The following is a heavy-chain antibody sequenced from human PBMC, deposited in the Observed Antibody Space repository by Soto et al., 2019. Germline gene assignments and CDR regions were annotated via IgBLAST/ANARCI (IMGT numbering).Heavy chain of an antibody. D-gene: IGHD6-19*01. J-gene: IGHJ6*02. CDR3: ARLGIAVEDYYYYGMDV. CDR2: IDPSDSYT. Sequence: PRGSLKISCKGSGYSFTSYWISWVRQMPGKGLEWMGRIDPSDSYTNYSPSFQGHVTISADKSISTAYLQWSSLKASDTAMYYCARLGIAVEDYYYYGMDVWGQGTTVTVSS. V-gene: IGHV5-10-1*01. CDR1: GYSFTSYW.